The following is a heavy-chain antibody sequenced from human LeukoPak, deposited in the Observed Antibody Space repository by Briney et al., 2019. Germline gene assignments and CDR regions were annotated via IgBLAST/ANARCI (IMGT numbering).Heavy chain of an antibody. CDR2: IYYSGNT. CDR1: GGSISSGDYY. CDR3: AGGGWLYHFDY. V-gene: IGHV4-61*08. D-gene: IGHD3-16*01. Sequence: PSQTLSLTCTVSGGSISSGDYYWSWIRQPPGKGLEWIGYIYYSGNTNYNPSLKSRVTISVDTSKNQFSLKLSSVTAADTAVYYCAGGGWLYHFDYWGQGTLVTVSS. J-gene: IGHJ4*02.